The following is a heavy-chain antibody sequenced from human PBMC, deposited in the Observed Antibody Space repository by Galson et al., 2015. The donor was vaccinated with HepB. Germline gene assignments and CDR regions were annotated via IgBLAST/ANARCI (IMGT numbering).Heavy chain of an antibody. V-gene: IGHV1-3*01. CDR1: GYTFTSYA. Sequence: SVKVSCKASGYTFTSYAMHWVRQAPGQRLEWMGWINAGNGNTKYSQKFQGRVTITRDTSASTAYMELSSLRSEDTAVYYCARDLAMVGAAPSDYWGQGTLVTVSS. D-gene: IGHD1-26*01. CDR2: INAGNGNT. J-gene: IGHJ4*02. CDR3: ARDLAMVGAAPSDY.